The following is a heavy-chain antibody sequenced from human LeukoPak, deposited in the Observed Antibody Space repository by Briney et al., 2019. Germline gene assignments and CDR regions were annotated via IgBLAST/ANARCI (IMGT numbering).Heavy chain of an antibody. CDR3: ARTGYSSGWYPLDY. Sequence: SQTLSLSCAISGDSVSSNSAAWNWIRQSPSRGLEWLGRTYYRSKWYNDYAVSVKSRMTINPDTSKNQFSLQLNSVTPEDTAVYYCARTGYSSGWYPLDYWGQGTLVTVSS. D-gene: IGHD6-19*01. CDR2: TYYRSKWYN. CDR1: GDSVSSNSAA. V-gene: IGHV6-1*01. J-gene: IGHJ4*02.